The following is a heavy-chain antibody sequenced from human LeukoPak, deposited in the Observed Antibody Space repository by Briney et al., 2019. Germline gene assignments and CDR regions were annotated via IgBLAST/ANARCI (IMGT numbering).Heavy chain of an antibody. D-gene: IGHD6-19*01. V-gene: IGHV4-59*01. J-gene: IGHJ4*02. CDR3: ARVHSSGWYVDY. CDR2: IYYSGST. CDR1: GGSISSYY. Sequence: SETLSLTCTVSGGSISSYYWSWIRQPPGKGLEWIGYIYYSGSTNYNPSLKSRVTISVDTSKNQFSLKLSSVTAADTAVYYCARVHSSGWYVDYWGQGTLVTVSS.